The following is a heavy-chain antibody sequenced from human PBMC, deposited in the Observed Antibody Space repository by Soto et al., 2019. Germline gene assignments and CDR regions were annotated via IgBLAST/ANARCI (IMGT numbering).Heavy chain of an antibody. J-gene: IGHJ1*01. CDR3: AEVTPHISGPSDYIHH. Sequence: EVQLVESGGGLVQPGRSLRLSCAGSGFTFDEYSLHWVRQAPGKGLEWVASITWNGVNIGYADSVKGRFTISSDNAQNALSLEMNNLTAEDPALYYCAEVTPHISGPSDYIHHWGQGTLVTVYS. CDR2: ITWNGVNI. CDR1: GFTFDEYS. V-gene: IGHV3-9*01. D-gene: IGHD6-19*01.